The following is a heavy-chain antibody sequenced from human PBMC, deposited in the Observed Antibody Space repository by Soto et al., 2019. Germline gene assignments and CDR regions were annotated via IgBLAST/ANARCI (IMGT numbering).Heavy chain of an antibody. CDR1: GGSISSSNW. V-gene: IGHV4-4*02. Sequence: SETLSLTCAVSGGSISSSNWWSWVRQPPGKGLEWIGEIYHSGSTNYNPPLKSRVTISVDKSKNQFSLKLSSVTAADTAVYYCARDQTPYSSSVRDYYFDYWGQGTLVTVSS. J-gene: IGHJ4*02. CDR3: ARDQTPYSSSVRDYYFDY. D-gene: IGHD6-6*01. CDR2: IYHSGST.